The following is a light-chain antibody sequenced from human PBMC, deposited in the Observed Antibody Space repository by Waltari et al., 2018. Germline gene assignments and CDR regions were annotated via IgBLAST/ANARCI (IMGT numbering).Light chain of an antibody. Sequence: QSVLTQPPSVSGDPGQRVTISCSGNRSNLGAGYAVHWYQQFPGTVPKLLIFGDSFRPAGVLDRFSGSKSGTSASLAITGLQADDEAVYYCQAYDSSLSAWVFGAGTKLTVL. J-gene: IGLJ3*02. CDR3: QAYDSSLSAWV. V-gene: IGLV1-40*01. CDR1: RSNLGAGYA. CDR2: GDS.